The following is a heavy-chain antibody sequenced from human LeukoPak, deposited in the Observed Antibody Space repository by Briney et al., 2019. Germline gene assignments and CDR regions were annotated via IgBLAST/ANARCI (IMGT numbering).Heavy chain of an antibody. CDR2: ISAYNGNT. V-gene: IGHV1-18*01. Sequence: VASVKVSCKASGGTFSSYAISWVRQAPGQGLEWMGWISAYNGNTNYAQKLQGRVTTTTDTSTSTAYMELRSLRSDDTAVYYCARDRHFSGTNWFDPWGQGTLVTVSS. J-gene: IGHJ5*02. CDR3: ARDRHFSGTNWFDP. CDR1: GGTFSSYA. D-gene: IGHD3-10*01.